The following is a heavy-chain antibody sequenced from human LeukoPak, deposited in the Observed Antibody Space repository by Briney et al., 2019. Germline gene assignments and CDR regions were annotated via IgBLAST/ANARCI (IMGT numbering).Heavy chain of an antibody. V-gene: IGHV4-4*07. CDR3: ARRKRTLNLFDI. D-gene: IGHD1-1*01. J-gene: IGHJ3*02. CDR1: DGSMKSYH. CDR2: IYTSGST. Sequence: SETLSLTCSVSDGSMKSYHWSWIRQPAGKGLEWIGRIYTSGSTDYNPSLMSRVTMSVDTSKNQFSLKLRSMTAADTAVYYCARRKRTLNLFDIWGQGTIFTVYS.